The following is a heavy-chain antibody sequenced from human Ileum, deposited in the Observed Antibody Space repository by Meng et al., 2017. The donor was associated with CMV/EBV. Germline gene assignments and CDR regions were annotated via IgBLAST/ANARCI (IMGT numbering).Heavy chain of an antibody. CDR2: ISAYNGNT. D-gene: IGHD3-10*01. CDR3: ARDGGGVLLWFGELLHGGDWFDP. J-gene: IGHJ5*02. V-gene: IGHV1-18*01. Sequence: ASVKVSCKASGDTFTSYGISWVRQDPGQGLEWMGWISAYNGNTNYAQKLQGRVTMTTDTSTSTAYMELRSLRSDDTAVYYCARDGGGVLLWFGELLHGGDWFDPWGQGTLVTVSS. CDR1: GDTFTSYG.